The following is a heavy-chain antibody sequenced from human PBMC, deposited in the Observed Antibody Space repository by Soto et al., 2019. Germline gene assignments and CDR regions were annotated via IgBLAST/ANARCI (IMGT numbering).Heavy chain of an antibody. J-gene: IGHJ6*02. D-gene: IGHD2-15*01. CDR3: ARAQRCSGGSCYSPDYYYYGMDV. CDR2: INHSGST. CDR1: VGSFSGYY. Sequence: SETLPLTCAVHVGSFSGYYWSWIRQPPGQGLEWIEEINHSGSTNYNPSLKSRVTISVDTSKNQFSLKLSSVTAADTAVYYCARAQRCSGGSCYSPDYYYYGMDVWGQGTTVNRLL. V-gene: IGHV4-34*01.